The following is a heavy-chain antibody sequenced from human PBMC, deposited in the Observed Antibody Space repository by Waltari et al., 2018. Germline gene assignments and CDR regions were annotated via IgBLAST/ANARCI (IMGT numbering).Heavy chain of an antibody. D-gene: IGHD2-8*02. V-gene: IGHV4-30-2*01. CDR3: ARVVLVSYFDY. Sequence: QLQLQESGSGLVKPSQTLSLPCAVSGGSISRGGSSRSWIRQPPGKGLEWIGYIYHSGSTYYTPSLKSRVTISVDRSKIQFALKLSYVTAADTAVYYCARVVLVSYFDYWGQGTLVTVSS. J-gene: IGHJ4*02. CDR1: GGSISRGGSS. CDR2: IYHSGST.